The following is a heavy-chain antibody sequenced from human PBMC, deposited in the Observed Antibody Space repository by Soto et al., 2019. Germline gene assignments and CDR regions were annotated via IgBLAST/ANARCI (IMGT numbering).Heavy chain of an antibody. CDR1: GFTFSGYA. CDR2: ISASGDST. CDR3: AKALYCSSISCPLGP. D-gene: IGHD2-2*01. Sequence: PGGSLRLSCAASGFTFSGYAMSWVRQAPGKGLEWVSVISASGDSTYYADSVKGRFTISRDNSKNTLFLQMNSLRAEDTAVYYCAKALYCSSISCPLGPWGQGTLVTVSS. V-gene: IGHV3-23*01. J-gene: IGHJ5*02.